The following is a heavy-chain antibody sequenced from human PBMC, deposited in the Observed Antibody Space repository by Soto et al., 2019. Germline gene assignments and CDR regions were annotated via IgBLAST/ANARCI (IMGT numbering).Heavy chain of an antibody. CDR2: INAGNGNT. V-gene: IGHV1-3*01. CDR3: ATTPHYDFWSGYPY. J-gene: IGHJ4*02. CDR1: GYTFTSYA. Sequence: ASVKVSCKASGYTFTSYAMHWVRQAPGQRLEWMGWINAGNGNTKYAQKFQGRVTMTKDTSTDTAYMELSSLRSEDTAVYYCATTPHYDFWSGYPYWGQGTLVTVSS. D-gene: IGHD3-3*01.